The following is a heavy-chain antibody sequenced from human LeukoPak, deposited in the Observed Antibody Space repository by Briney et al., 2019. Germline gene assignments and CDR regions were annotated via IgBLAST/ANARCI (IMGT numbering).Heavy chain of an antibody. CDR2: ISTGGST. J-gene: IGHJ4*02. CDR3: TRAADGCSDASCYGY. D-gene: IGHD2-2*01. V-gene: IGHV4-61*02. Sequence: SQTLSLTCSVSGGSISSGDYYWSWIRQPAGKGLEWIGRISTGGSTNYNPSLKSRVTISVDTSKNQCSLKLTSVTAADTAVYYCTRAADGCSDASCYGYWGQGTLVTVSS. CDR1: GGSISSGDYY.